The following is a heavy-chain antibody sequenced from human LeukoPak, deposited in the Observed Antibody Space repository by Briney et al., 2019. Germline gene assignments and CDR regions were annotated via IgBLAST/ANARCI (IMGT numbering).Heavy chain of an antibody. CDR2: ISYDGSNK. CDR3: ARSAYSSGSPFDY. D-gene: IGHD6-19*01. Sequence: GGSLRLSCAASGFTFSSYAMHWVRQAPGKGLEWVAVISYDGSNKYYADSVKGRFTISRDNSKDTLYLQMNSLRAEDTAVYYCARSAYSSGSPFDYWGQGTLVTVSS. J-gene: IGHJ4*02. CDR1: GFTFSSYA. V-gene: IGHV3-30-3*01.